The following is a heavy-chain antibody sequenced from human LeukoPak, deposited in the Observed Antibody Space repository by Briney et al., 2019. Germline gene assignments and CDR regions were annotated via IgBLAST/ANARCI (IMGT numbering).Heavy chain of an antibody. Sequence: GGSLSLSCAASGFTFSTYNMNWVRQAPGKGLEWVSFISRSSRTIYDADSVKGRFTISRDNAKNSLYLQMNSLRDEDTAVYYCARDTDYGDYLNFDYWGQGSLVTVSS. D-gene: IGHD4-17*01. CDR2: ISRSSRTI. V-gene: IGHV3-48*02. CDR1: GFTFSTYN. CDR3: ARDTDYGDYLNFDY. J-gene: IGHJ4*02.